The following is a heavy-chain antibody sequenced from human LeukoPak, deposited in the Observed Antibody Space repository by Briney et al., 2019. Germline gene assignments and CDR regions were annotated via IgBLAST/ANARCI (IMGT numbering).Heavy chain of an antibody. J-gene: IGHJ4*02. CDR2: ISYDGSNK. V-gene: IGHV3-30-3*01. CDR1: GFTFSSCA. Sequence: GRSLRLSCAASGFTFSSCAMHWVRQAPGKGLEWVAVISYDGSNKYYADSVKGRFTISRDNSKNTLYLQMNSLRAEDTAVYYCARGLCSSTSCYTTDFDYWGQGTLVTVSS. D-gene: IGHD2-2*02. CDR3: ARGLCSSTSCYTTDFDY.